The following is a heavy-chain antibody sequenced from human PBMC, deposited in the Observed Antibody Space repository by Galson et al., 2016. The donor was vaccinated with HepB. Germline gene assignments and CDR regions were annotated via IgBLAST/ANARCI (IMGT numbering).Heavy chain of an antibody. Sequence: SLRLSCAASGFTFSDHYMTWIRQAPGKGLDWVAYISTSGSTTYYAESVQGRFTIPRDNAKNSLYLQMNSLRAEDTAFYYCVRGASAVFSSSPFDYWGQGTLLTVSS. V-gene: IGHV3-11*01. CDR3: VRGASAVFSSSPFDY. D-gene: IGHD6-6*01. J-gene: IGHJ4*02. CDR1: GFTFSDHY. CDR2: ISTSGSTT.